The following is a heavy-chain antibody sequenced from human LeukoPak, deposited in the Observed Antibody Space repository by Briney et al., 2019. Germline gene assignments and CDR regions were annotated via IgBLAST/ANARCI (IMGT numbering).Heavy chain of an antibody. CDR2: TYSRSQWFK. J-gene: IGHJ4*02. Sequence: SQTLSLTCAISGHSLSSNSAAWNCIRQSPSGGLEWLGRTYSRSQWFKDYAVSVKSRITINPDTSKNHFSLQLNSVTPEDTAVYYCAREYGGRYFDYWGQGILVTVSS. V-gene: IGHV6-1*01. CDR3: AREYGGRYFDY. CDR1: GHSLSSNSAA. D-gene: IGHD4-23*01.